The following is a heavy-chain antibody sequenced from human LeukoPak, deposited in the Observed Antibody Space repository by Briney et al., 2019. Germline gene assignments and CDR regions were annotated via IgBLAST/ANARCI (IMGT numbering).Heavy chain of an antibody. D-gene: IGHD2-2*01. J-gene: IGHJ4*02. CDR2: ISSSSSYI. Sequence: GGSLRLSCAASGFTFSSYSMNWVRQAPGKGLEWVSSISSSSSYIYYADLVKGRFTISRDNAKNSLYLQMNSLRAEDTAVYYCARRGYCSSTSCYDENFDYWGQGTLVTVSS. CDR1: GFTFSSYS. V-gene: IGHV3-21*01. CDR3: ARRGYCSSTSCYDENFDY.